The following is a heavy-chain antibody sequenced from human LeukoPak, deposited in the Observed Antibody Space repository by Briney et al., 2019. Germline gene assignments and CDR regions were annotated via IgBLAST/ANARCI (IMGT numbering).Heavy chain of an antibody. Sequence: SETLSLTCTVSGGSITNYYWTWLRQPPGKGLECIGYIYYTGSTNYNPSLQSRVTISVDTSRNQFSLKLNSATAADTAVYYCARGTMIRGFDYWGQGTLVTVSS. D-gene: IGHD3-10*01. CDR3: ARGTMIRGFDY. CDR1: GGSITNYY. CDR2: IYYTGST. V-gene: IGHV4-59*12. J-gene: IGHJ4*02.